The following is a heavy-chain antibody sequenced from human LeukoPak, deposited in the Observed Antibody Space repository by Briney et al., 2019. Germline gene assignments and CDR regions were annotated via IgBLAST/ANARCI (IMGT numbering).Heavy chain of an antibody. CDR2: IYYSGST. V-gene: IGHV4-39*01. D-gene: IGHD5-18*01. CDR3: ARTGGYSYGYGDAFDI. J-gene: IGHJ3*02. Sequence: SETLSLTCTVSGVSISSSSYYWGWIRQPPGKGREWIGSIYYSGSTYYNQSLKSRVTISVDTSKNQFSLKLSSVTAADTAVYSCARTGGYSYGYGDAFDIWGQGTMVTVSS. CDR1: GVSISSSSYY.